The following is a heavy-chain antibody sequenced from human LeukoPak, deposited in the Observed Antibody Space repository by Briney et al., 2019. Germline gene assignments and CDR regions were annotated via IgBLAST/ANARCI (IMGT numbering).Heavy chain of an antibody. J-gene: IGHJ4*02. CDR2: IYPGDSDT. Sequence: GGALKIFCRGSGYGFTSYWTGWGRRMPGKGLEGLGIIYPGDSDTRHSPSFQGQVTISADKSISTAYLQWSSLKASDTAMYYCATAHMGGSSLSFDYWGQGTLVTVSS. CDR3: ATAHMGGSSLSFDY. CDR1: GYGFTSYW. D-gene: IGHD6-6*01. V-gene: IGHV5-51*01.